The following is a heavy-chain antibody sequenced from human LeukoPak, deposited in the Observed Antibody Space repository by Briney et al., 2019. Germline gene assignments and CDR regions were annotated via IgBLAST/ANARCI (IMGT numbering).Heavy chain of an antibody. D-gene: IGHD2-2*01. V-gene: IGHV3-23*01. CDR3: AREGLACSGSSCYLAAFDN. CDR1: GFTFSSYA. CDR2: ISDSGGST. J-gene: IGHJ3*02. Sequence: GGSLRLSCAASGFTFSSYAMSWVRQAPGKGLEWVSGISDSGGSTDYADSVKGRFTISRDNAKNSLYLQMNSLRAEDTAVYYCAREGLACSGSSCYLAAFDNWGQGTMVTVSS.